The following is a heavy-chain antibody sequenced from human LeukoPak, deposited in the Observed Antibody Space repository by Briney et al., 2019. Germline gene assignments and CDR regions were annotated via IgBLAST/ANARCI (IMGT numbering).Heavy chain of an antibody. CDR1: DESFSGYF. Sequence: SETLSLTCAVYDESFSGYFWTWIRQAPGKGLEWIGYIYYSGSTYYNPSLKSRVTISVDTSKNQFSLKLSSVTAADTAVYYCARAVSLMDAWSLEYWGQGTLVTVSS. CDR2: IYYSGST. CDR3: ARAVSLMDAWSLEY. J-gene: IGHJ4*02. V-gene: IGHV4-30-4*08. D-gene: IGHD3-16*01.